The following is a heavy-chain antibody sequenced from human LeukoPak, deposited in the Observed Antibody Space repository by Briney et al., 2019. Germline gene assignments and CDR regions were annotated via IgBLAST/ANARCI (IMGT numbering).Heavy chain of an antibody. D-gene: IGHD3-10*01. CDR2: IIPIFGTA. CDR3: ARAFLWFGERDYGMDV. Sequence: SVKVSCMASGGTFSSYAISWVRQAPGQGLEWMGGIIPIFGTANYAQKFQGRVTITADESTSTAYMELSSLRSEDTAVYYCARAFLWFGERDYGMDVWGKGTTVTVSS. V-gene: IGHV1-69*01. J-gene: IGHJ6*04. CDR1: GGTFSSYA.